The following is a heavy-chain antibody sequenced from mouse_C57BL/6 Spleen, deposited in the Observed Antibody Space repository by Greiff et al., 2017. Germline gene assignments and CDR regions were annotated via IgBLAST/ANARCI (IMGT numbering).Heavy chain of an antibody. CDR2: ISSGGDYI. Sequence: EVLLVESGEGLVKPGGSLKLSCAASGFTFSSYAMSWVRQTPEKRLEWVAYISSGGDYIYYADTVKGRFTISRDNARNTLYMQIGSLKSEDTAMYYCTGDRGGYGSSYYYAMDYWGQGTSVTVSS. J-gene: IGHJ4*01. V-gene: IGHV5-9-1*02. D-gene: IGHD1-1*01. CDR1: GFTFSSYA. CDR3: TGDRGGYGSSYYYAMDY.